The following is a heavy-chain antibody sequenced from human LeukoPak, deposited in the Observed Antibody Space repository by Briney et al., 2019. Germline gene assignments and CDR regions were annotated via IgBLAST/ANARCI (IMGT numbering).Heavy chain of an antibody. V-gene: IGHV3-13*01. CDR1: GLPFSSYD. J-gene: IGHJ5*02. CDR3: ARGPRSGTYNWFDP. Sequence: PGGPLSLSFEASGLPFSSYDWHWVRQATGKVLEGVSAIGTAGDTYYPGSVKGRFTISRENAKNSLYLQMNSLRAGDTAVYYCARGPRSGTYNWFDPWGQGTLVTVSS. CDR2: IGTAGDT.